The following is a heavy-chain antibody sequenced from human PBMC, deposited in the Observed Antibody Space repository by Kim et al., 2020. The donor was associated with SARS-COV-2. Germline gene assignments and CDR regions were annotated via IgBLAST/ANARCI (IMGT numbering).Heavy chain of an antibody. CDR2: ISSSGSTI. CDR3: ARQRGRPLLLWFGGGVDRREAFDI. D-gene: IGHD3-10*01. J-gene: IGHJ3*02. V-gene: IGHV3-11*01. Sequence: GGSLRLSCAASGFTFSDYYMSWIRQAPGKGLEWVSYISSSGSTIYYADSVKGRFTISRDNAKNSLYLQMNSLRAEDTAVYYCARQRGRPLLLWFGGGVDRREAFDIWGQGTMVTVSS. CDR1: GFTFSDYY.